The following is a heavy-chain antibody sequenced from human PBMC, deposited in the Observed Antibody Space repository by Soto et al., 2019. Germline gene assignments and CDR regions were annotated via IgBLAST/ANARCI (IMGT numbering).Heavy chain of an antibody. J-gene: IGHJ4*02. Sequence: SETLSLTCTVSGGSISSSSYYWGWIRQPPGKGLEWIGSIYYSGSTYYNPSLKSRVTISVDTSKNQFSLKLSSVTAADTAVYYCARLYYGDYKFDSWGQGTLVTVSS. CDR2: IYYSGST. CDR3: ARLYYGDYKFDS. D-gene: IGHD4-17*01. V-gene: IGHV4-39*01. CDR1: GGSISSSSYY.